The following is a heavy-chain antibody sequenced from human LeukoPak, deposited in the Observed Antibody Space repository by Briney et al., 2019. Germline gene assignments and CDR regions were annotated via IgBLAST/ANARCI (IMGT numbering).Heavy chain of an antibody. CDR1: GYTFTSYG. CDR3: ARVGSYGSGSYYYYYYYMDV. CDR2: ISAYNGNT. D-gene: IGHD3-10*01. V-gene: IGHV1-18*01. J-gene: IGHJ6*03. Sequence: GASVKVSCKASGYTFTSYGISWVRQAPGQGLEWMGWISAYNGNTNYAQKLQGRVTMTTDTSTSTAYMELRSLRSDDTAVYYCARVGSYGSGSYYYYYYYMDVWGKGTTVTISS.